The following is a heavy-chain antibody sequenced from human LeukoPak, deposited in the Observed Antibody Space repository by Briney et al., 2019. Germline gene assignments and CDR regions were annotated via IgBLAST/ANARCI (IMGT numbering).Heavy chain of an antibody. V-gene: IGHV5-51*01. CDR2: IYPGDSDT. D-gene: IGHD3-9*01. CDR3: ATTPRNYDILTGYSVYYFDY. J-gene: IGHJ4*02. Sequence: GESLKISCKGSGYSFTSYWIGWVRQMPGKGLEWMGIIYPGDSDTRYSPSFQGQVTISADKSISTAYLQWSSLKASDTAMYYCATTPRNYDILTGYSVYYFDYWGQGTLVTVSS. CDR1: GYSFTSYW.